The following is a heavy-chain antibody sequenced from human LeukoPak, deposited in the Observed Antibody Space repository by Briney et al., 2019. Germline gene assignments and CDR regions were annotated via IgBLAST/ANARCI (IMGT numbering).Heavy chain of an antibody. J-gene: IGHJ4*02. Sequence: GRSLRLSCAASGFTFDDYAMHWVRQAPGKGLEWVSGISWNSDIVGYADSVKGRFTISRDNAKNSLYLQMNSLRAEDTALYYCAKGQIVPVAMLDYWGQGTLVTVSS. CDR3: AKGQIVPVAMLDY. D-gene: IGHD2-2*01. CDR2: ISWNSDIV. V-gene: IGHV3-9*01. CDR1: GFTFDDYA.